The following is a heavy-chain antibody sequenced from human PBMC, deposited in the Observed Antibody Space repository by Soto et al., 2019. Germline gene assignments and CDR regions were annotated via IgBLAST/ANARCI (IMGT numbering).Heavy chain of an antibody. D-gene: IGHD1-7*01. Sequence: GGSLRLSCAASGFTFSSYGMHWVRQAPGKGLEWVAVISYDGSNKYYADSVKGRFTISRDNSKNTLYLQMNSLRAEDTAVYYCAKLGLELLSNDYWGQGTLVTVSS. J-gene: IGHJ4*02. CDR3: AKLGLELLSNDY. CDR2: ISYDGSNK. V-gene: IGHV3-30*18. CDR1: GFTFSSYG.